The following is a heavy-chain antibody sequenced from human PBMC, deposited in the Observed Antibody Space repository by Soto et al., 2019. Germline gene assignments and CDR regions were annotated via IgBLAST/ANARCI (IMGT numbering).Heavy chain of an antibody. J-gene: IGHJ6*03. CDR2: ISSSSSYI. CDR3: ARKTSFLEWLLDYMDV. CDR1: GFTFSSYS. Sequence: GGSLRLSCAASGFTFSSYSMNWVRQAPGKGLEWVSSISSSSSYIYYADSVKGRFTISRDNAKNSLYLQMNSLRAEDTAVYYCARKTSFLEWLLDYMDVWGKGTTVTVSS. V-gene: IGHV3-21*01. D-gene: IGHD3-3*02.